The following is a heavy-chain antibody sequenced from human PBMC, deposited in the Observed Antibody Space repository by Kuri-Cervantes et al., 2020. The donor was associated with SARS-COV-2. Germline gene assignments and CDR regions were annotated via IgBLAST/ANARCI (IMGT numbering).Heavy chain of an antibody. CDR2: IYPGDSDT. J-gene: IGHJ3*01. V-gene: IGHV5-51*01. Sequence: GESLKISCKGSGYSFTSYWIGWVRQMPGKGLEWMGVIYPGDSDTRYSPSFQGQVTMSVDESINTAYLQWSSLKASDTAIYYCARRTMPRGITDSFDVWGQGTMVTVSS. CDR1: GYSFTSYW. D-gene: IGHD2-2*01. CDR3: ARRTMPRGITDSFDV.